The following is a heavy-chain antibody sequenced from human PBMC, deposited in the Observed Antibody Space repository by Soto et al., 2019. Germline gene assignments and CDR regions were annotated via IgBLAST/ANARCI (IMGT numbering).Heavy chain of an antibody. J-gene: IGHJ6*02. V-gene: IGHV1-2*02. CDR2: INPNSGVT. CDR3: TKISIFGVRYGMDV. Sequence: QVQLVQSGAEVKKPGASVKVSCKASGYTFTAYYIHWVRQAPGQGLEWMGWINPNSGVTDSAQKFQGRVTMTSDTSITTAYMELSSLTSDDTAIYFCTKISIFGVRYGMDVWGQGTTVTVSS. CDR1: GYTFTAYY. D-gene: IGHD3-3*01.